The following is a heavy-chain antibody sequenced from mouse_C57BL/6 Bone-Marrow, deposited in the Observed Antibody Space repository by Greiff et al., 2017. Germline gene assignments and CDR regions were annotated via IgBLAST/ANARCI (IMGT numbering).Heavy chain of an antibody. CDR1: GFTFSDYG. Sequence: EVQLVESGGGLVKPGGSLKLSCAASGFTFSDYGMPWVRQAPEQGLEWVAYISSGSSTTYYADTVKGKFTISRDNAKNTLFMQMTSLRSEDTAMYYCARDYGSRYWYFDVWGTGTTVTVSS. CDR2: ISSGSSTT. CDR3: ARDYGSRYWYFDV. V-gene: IGHV5-17*01. J-gene: IGHJ1*03. D-gene: IGHD1-1*01.